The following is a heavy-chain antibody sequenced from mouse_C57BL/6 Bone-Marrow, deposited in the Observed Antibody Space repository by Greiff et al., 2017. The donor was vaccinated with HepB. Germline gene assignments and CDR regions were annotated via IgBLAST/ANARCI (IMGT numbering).Heavy chain of an antibody. CDR3: ARLVGHWFAY. Sequence: EVQLQESGPELVKPGASVKMSCKASGYTFTDYNMHWVKQSHVKSLEWIGYINPNNGGTSYNQKFKGKATLTVNKSSSTAYMELRSLTSEDSAVYYCARLVGHWFAYWGQGTLVTVSA. CDR1: GYTFTDYN. D-gene: IGHD1-1*02. J-gene: IGHJ3*01. CDR2: INPNNGGT. V-gene: IGHV1-22*01.